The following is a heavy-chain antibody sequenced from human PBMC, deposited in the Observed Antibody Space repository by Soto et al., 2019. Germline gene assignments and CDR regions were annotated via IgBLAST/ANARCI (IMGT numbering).Heavy chain of an antibody. D-gene: IGHD3-10*01. J-gene: IGHJ4*02. V-gene: IGHV2-5*01. CDR3: AREVYGSGSRADY. CDR1: GFSLSTSGVG. CDR2: IYWNDEK. Sequence: QITLRESGPPLVKPTQPLTLTCTFSGFSLSTSGVGVGWIRQPPGEALEWLALIYWNDEKWYRPSLKSRLTIAKDTSKNQVVLTMTSMDPVDTATYYCAREVYGSGSRADYWGQGTLVTVSS.